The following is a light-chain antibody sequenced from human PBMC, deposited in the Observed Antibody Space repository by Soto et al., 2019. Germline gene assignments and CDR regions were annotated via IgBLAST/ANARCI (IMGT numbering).Light chain of an antibody. J-gene: IGKJ4*01. CDR2: DAS. V-gene: IGKV3D-11*01. Sequence: EIVLTQSPATLSLSPGERATLSCRASQGVSSYLAWYQQKPGQAPRLLIYDASNRATGIPARFSGSGPGTEFTLTISSLEPEDFAVYYCQQRSNWQLTFGGGTKVEIK. CDR3: QQRSNWQLT. CDR1: QGVSSY.